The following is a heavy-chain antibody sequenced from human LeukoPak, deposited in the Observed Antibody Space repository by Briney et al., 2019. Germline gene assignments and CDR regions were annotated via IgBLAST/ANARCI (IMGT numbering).Heavy chain of an antibody. Sequence: GGSLRLSCAASGFTFSSYEMNWVRQAPGKGLEWVSYISSSGSTIYYADSVKGRFTISSDNAKNSLYLQMNSLRAEDTAVYYCARGLKVMDYWGQGTLVTVSS. CDR1: GFTFSSYE. CDR2: ISSSGSTI. J-gene: IGHJ4*02. D-gene: IGHD2-8*01. V-gene: IGHV3-48*03. CDR3: ARGLKVMDY.